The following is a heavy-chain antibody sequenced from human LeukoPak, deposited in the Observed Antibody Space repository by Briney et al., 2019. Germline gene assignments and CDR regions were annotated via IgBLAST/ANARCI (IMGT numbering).Heavy chain of an antibody. Sequence: PGGSLRLSCAASGFTVSSNFMSWVRQAPGKGLEWVSVIYSGGSTYYAGSVKGRFTISRDNSKNTLYLQMNSLRAEDTAVYYCARRPAQTFYYFDYWGQGTLVTVSS. J-gene: IGHJ4*02. CDR1: GFTVSSNF. D-gene: IGHD3-3*02. CDR2: IYSGGST. CDR3: ARRPAQTFYYFDY. V-gene: IGHV3-66*04.